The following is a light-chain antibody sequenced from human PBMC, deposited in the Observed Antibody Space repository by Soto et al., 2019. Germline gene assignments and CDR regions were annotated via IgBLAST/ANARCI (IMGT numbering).Light chain of an antibody. J-gene: IGLJ7*01. CDR1: SGHSNYA. CDR3: QTWGTGSAIVV. V-gene: IGLV4-69*01. CDR2: VNSGGSH. Sequence: QPVLTQSPSASASLGASVKLTCTLSSGHSNYAIAWHQQQPEKGPRYLMNVNSGGSHIKGDGIPDRFSGSSSGAERYLFISSLQSEDEADYYCQTWGTGSAIVVFGGGTQLTVL.